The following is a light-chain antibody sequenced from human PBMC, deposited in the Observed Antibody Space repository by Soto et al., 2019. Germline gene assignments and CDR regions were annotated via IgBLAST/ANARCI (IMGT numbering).Light chain of an antibody. CDR1: HSVSTR. Sequence: EIAMTQSPATLSVSPGERATLSCRASHSVSTRLAWYQQKPGQAPRLLIYDASTRATGLPARFSGSGSGPDFTLTISSLQSEDFSVYYCQHYTNWPLTFGGGTKVEIK. CDR2: DAS. V-gene: IGKV3-15*01. CDR3: QHYTNWPLT. J-gene: IGKJ4*01.